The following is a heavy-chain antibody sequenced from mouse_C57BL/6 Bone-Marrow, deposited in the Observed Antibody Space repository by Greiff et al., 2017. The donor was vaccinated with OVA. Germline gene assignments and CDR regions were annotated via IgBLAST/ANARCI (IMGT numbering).Heavy chain of an antibody. Sequence: DVMLVESGGGLVQPGGSLKLSCAASGFTFSDFYMYWIRQTPEKRLEWVAYISNGGGSTYYPDTVKGRFTISRDNAKNNLYLQMSRLKSEDTAMYYCARLDAMDYWGQGTSVTVSS. CDR3: ARLDAMDY. CDR1: GFTFSDFY. CDR2: ISNGGGST. V-gene: IGHV5-12*01. J-gene: IGHJ4*01.